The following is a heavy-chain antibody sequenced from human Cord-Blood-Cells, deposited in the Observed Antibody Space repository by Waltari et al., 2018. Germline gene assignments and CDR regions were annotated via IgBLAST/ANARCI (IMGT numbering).Heavy chain of an antibody. CDR2: IYYSGST. J-gene: IGHJ4*02. Sequence: QLQLQESGPGLVKPSETLSLTCTVSGGSISSSSYYWGWIRQPPGKGLEWIGSIYYSGSTYYNPSLKSRVTISVDTSKTQFSLKLSSVTAADTAVYYCARQGLYYDILTGYYPFDYWGQGTLVTVSS. D-gene: IGHD3-9*01. V-gene: IGHV4-39*01. CDR3: ARQGLYYDILTGYYPFDY. CDR1: GGSISSSSYY.